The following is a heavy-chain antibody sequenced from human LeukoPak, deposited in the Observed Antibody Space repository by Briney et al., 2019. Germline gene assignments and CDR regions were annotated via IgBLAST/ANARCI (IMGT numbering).Heavy chain of an antibody. CDR2: INHSGST. V-gene: IGHV4-34*01. Sequence: SETLSLTCAVYGGSFSGYYWSWIRQPPGKGLEWIGEINHSGSTNYNASPKSRVTISVDTSKNQFSLKLSSVTAADTAVYYCARSLVGIVVVPAAYSSVFDPWGQGTLVTVSS. CDR1: GGSFSGYY. D-gene: IGHD2-2*01. J-gene: IGHJ5*02. CDR3: ARSLVGIVVVPAAYSSVFDP.